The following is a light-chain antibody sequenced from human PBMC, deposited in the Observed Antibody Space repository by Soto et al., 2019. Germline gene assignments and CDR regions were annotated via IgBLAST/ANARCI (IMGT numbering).Light chain of an antibody. CDR1: QSVSSN. CDR2: GAS. CDR3: QQYNNWPPIT. Sequence: EIGMTQSRATLSVSPGERATRACRASQSVSSNIAWYQQKPGQAPRLLIYGASTRATGIPARFSGSGSGTEFTLTISSLQSEDFAVYYCQQYNNWPPITFGQGTKLEIK. V-gene: IGKV3-15*01. J-gene: IGKJ2*01.